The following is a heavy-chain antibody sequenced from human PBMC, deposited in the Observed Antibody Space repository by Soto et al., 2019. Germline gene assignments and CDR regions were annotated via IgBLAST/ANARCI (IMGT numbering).Heavy chain of an antibody. CDR3: ARSDCTSTSCYVVWFDP. V-gene: IGHV3-21*01. D-gene: IGHD2-2*01. CDR2: ISSSSSYI. J-gene: IGHJ5*02. Sequence: ESGGGLVKPGGSLRLSCAASGFSFSNYGMNWVRQAPGKGLEWVSSISSSSSYISYADSVKGRFTISRDNAKNSVYLQMNSLRAEDTAVYCCARSDCTSTSCYVVWFDPWGQGTLVTVSS. CDR1: GFSFSNYG.